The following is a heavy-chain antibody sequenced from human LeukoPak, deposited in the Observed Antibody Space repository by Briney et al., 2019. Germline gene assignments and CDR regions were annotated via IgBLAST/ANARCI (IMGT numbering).Heavy chain of an antibody. J-gene: IGHJ4*02. V-gene: IGHV3-21*01. CDR2: ISSSRSYI. CDR1: GFTFSSYS. Sequence: GGSLRLSCAASGFTFSSYSMNWVRQAPGKGLEWVSYISSSRSYIYYADSVKGRFTISRDNAKNSPYLQMNSLRAEDTAVYYCARDPVEMATISYCDYWGQGTLVTVSS. CDR3: ARDPVEMATISYCDY. D-gene: IGHD5-24*01.